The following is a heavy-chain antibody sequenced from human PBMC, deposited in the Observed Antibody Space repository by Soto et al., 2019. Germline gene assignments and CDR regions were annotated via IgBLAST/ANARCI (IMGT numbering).Heavy chain of an antibody. V-gene: IGHV4-59*01. D-gene: IGHD2-15*01. Sequence: QVQLQESGPGLVKPSETLSLNCTVSGDSINNYYWNWIRQPPGKGLEWIGYISYIGSTNYNPSLESRVTISVDTSKNQFXXRLSSVTAADTAVYFCARGYCSGVICYLYYFDYWGQGTLVTVSS. J-gene: IGHJ4*02. CDR2: ISYIGST. CDR3: ARGYCSGVICYLYYFDY. CDR1: GDSINNYY.